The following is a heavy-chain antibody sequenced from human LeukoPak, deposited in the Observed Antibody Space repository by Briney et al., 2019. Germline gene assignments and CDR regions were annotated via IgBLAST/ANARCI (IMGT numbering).Heavy chain of an antibody. CDR2: IYYSGST. V-gene: IGHV4-39*07. D-gene: IGHD2-8*02. CDR3: ARGVVYATIFDY. CDR1: GGSISSSNYY. Sequence: SETLSLTCTVSGGSISSSNYYWGWIRQPPGKGLEWIGSIYYSGSTYYNPSLKSRVTISVDTSKNQFSLKLSSVTAADTAVYYCARGVVYATIFDYWGQGTLVTVSS. J-gene: IGHJ4*02.